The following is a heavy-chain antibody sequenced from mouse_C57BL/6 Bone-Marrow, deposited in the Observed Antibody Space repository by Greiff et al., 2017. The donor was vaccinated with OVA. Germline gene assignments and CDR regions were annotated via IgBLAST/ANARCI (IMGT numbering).Heavy chain of an antibody. Sequence: EVQGVESGGDLVKPGGSLKLSCAASGFTFSSYGMSWVRQTPDKRLEWVATISSGGSYTYYPDSVKGRFTISRDNAKNTLYLQMSSLKSEDTAMYYCARSYYGSAYWGQGTLVTVSA. V-gene: IGHV5-6*01. J-gene: IGHJ3*01. CDR3: ARSYYGSAY. D-gene: IGHD1-1*01. CDR1: GFTFSSYG. CDR2: ISSGGSYT.